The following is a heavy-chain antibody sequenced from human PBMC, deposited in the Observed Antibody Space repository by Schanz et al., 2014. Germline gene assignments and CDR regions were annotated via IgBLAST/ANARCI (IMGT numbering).Heavy chain of an antibody. CDR2: ISAYNGNT. V-gene: IGHV1-18*01. CDR3: ARGGYSSGWYDRDIAHFDY. Sequence: QVQLVQSGAEVKKPGPSVKVSCKASGGTFSSFGINWVRQAPGQGLEWMGWISAYNGNTNYAQKLQGRVTMTTDTSTSTAYMELRSLRSDDTAVYYCARGGYSSGWYDRDIAHFDYWGQGTLVTVSS. D-gene: IGHD6-19*01. CDR1: GGTFSSFG. J-gene: IGHJ4*02.